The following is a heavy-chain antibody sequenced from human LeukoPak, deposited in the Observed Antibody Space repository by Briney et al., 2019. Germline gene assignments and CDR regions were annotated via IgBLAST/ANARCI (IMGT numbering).Heavy chain of an antibody. D-gene: IGHD6-13*01. Sequence: GGSLRLSCAASGFTFSSYWMTWVRQAPGKGLEWVASINQDQNEIHYVDSVRGRFTISRDNAKNSLYLQMNSLSTEDTALYYCARAVPAPGTPENAFDIWGQGTLVTVSS. V-gene: IGHV3-7*01. J-gene: IGHJ3*02. CDR3: ARAVPAPGTPENAFDI. CDR1: GFTFSSYW. CDR2: INQDQNEI.